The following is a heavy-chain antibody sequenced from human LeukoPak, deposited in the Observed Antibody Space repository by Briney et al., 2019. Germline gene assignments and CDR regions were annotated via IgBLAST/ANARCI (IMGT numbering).Heavy chain of an antibody. CDR1: GGTFSSYA. V-gene: IGHV1-69*04. Sequence: ASVKVSCKASGGTFSSYAISWVRQAPGQGLEWMGRIIPILGIANYAQKFQGRVTITADKSTSTAYMELSSLRSEDTAVYYCASSPYDSSGYYLDYWGQGTLVTVSS. D-gene: IGHD3-22*01. CDR2: IIPILGIA. CDR3: ASSPYDSSGYYLDY. J-gene: IGHJ4*02.